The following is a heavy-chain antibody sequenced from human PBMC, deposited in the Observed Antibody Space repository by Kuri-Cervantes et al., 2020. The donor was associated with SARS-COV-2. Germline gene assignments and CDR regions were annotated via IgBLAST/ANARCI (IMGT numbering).Heavy chain of an antibody. Sequence: GESLKISCATSGFTFANSWMNWVRQAPGKGLEWVGRIKSNADGGTVDYAVAVEGRFTISRDDSKSTLFLQMNGLRVEDTAKYYCNTDKPTVVSRDYWGPGVPVPSPQ. CDR3: NTDKPTVVSRDY. CDR2: IKSNADGGTV. CDR1: GFTFANSW. J-gene: IGHJ4*02. D-gene: IGHD5/OR15-5a*01. V-gene: IGHV3-15*07.